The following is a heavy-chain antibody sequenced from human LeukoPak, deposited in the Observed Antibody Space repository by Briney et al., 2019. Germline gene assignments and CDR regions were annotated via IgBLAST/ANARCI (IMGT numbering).Heavy chain of an antibody. J-gene: IGHJ4*02. V-gene: IGHV7-4-1*02. Sequence: ASVKVSCKASGYRFTNYAMNWVRQAPGQGLEWMGWIHPSTGNPAYAQGFTGRFVFSLDTSVSTTYLHISSLKAEDTAAYFCARAFQPLGGLSLPDYWGQGTLVTVSS. CDR3: ARAFQPLGGLSLPDY. D-gene: IGHD3-16*02. CDR2: IHPSTGNP. CDR1: GYRFTNYA.